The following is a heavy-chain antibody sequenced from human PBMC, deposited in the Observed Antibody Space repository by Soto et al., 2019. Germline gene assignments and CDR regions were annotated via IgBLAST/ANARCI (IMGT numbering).Heavy chain of an antibody. D-gene: IGHD3-10*01. J-gene: IGHJ6*02. V-gene: IGHV3-23*01. CDR2: ISVSGDNT. CDR1: GFTFSRYA. CDR3: AKDGKMRTKVWFPAGCGMDV. Sequence: GGLGGACSASGFTFSRYAMNWVRQAPGRGLQWISGISVSGDNTSYVESVRGRFTVYRDNSKNTLYLQMNNLRAEDTALYYCAKDGKMRTKVWFPAGCGMDVWGQGTKVTVSS.